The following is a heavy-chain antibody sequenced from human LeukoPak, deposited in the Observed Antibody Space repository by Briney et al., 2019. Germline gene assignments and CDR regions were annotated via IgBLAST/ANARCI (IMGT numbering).Heavy chain of an antibody. CDR2: ISTYSGNT. CDR3: TRLDLSGSDY. D-gene: IGHD6-19*01. Sequence: ASVKVSCKTSGYTFISYDITWVRQAPGQGLEWMGWISTYSGNTNYAQNLQGRVTMTTDTSTSTAYMELRSLSSDDTAMYYCTRLDLSGSDYWGQGTLVTVSS. J-gene: IGHJ4*02. CDR1: GYTFISYD. V-gene: IGHV1-18*01.